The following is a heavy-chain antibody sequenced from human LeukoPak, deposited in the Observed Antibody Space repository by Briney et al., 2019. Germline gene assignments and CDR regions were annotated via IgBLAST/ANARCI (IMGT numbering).Heavy chain of an antibody. CDR3: ARGLLPPLWFGELFSSPYGMDV. D-gene: IGHD3-10*01. CDR2: ISSSSSYI. V-gene: IGHV3-21*01. J-gene: IGHJ6*02. CDR1: GFTFSSYS. Sequence: GSLRLSCAASGFTFSSYSMNWVRQAPGKGLEWVSSISSSSSYIYYADSVKGRFTISRDNAKNSLYLQMNRLRAEDTAVYYCARGLLPPLWFGELFSSPYGMDVWGQGTTVTVSS.